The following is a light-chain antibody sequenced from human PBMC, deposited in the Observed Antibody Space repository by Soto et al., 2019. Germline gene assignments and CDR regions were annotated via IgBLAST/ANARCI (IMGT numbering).Light chain of an antibody. Sequence: ILLTQSPSTLSASLGDRVTSARRARQSINKWLAWYQDKPGKAPNLLIYEVSTLHSGVPSSFSGSGSGTEFTLTISSLRPEDFATYYCQHYSSDRATFGLGTKVDIK. CDR3: QHYSSDRAT. V-gene: IGKV1-5*03. CDR2: EVS. J-gene: IGKJ1*01. CDR1: QSINKW.